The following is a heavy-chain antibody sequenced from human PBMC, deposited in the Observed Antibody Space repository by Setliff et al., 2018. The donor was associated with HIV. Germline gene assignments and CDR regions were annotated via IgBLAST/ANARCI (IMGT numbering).Heavy chain of an antibody. J-gene: IGHJ3*02. Sequence: GASVKVSCKASGYTFTAYYIHWVRQAPGQGLEWMGWINPYSGGTNYAQNFQGWVTMTRDTSITTAYMELSRLTSDDTALYFCVREVRAAYKGPLWFGQSDPRPDTVDIWGQGTMVTVSS. CDR2: INPYSGGT. CDR3: VREVRAAYKGPLWFGQSDPRPDTVDI. CDR1: GYTFTAYY. V-gene: IGHV1-2*04. D-gene: IGHD3-10*01.